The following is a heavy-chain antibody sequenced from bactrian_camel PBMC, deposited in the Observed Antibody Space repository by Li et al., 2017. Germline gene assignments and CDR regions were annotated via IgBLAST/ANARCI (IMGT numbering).Heavy chain of an antibody. J-gene: IGHJ4*01. V-gene: IGHV3S67*01. D-gene: IGHD3*01. CDR1: GFNFNKCA. CDR2: IRPDGSA. Sequence: VQLVESGGGSVQAGGSLRLSCTAPGFNFNKCAIHWYRQAAGKEREWLSSIRPDGSASYYDSVKGRFTVSQDSANNNYLQMDSLRSEDTGMYYCAAATYRACNANTDHQFLDIDANVFNAWESGTQVTVS.